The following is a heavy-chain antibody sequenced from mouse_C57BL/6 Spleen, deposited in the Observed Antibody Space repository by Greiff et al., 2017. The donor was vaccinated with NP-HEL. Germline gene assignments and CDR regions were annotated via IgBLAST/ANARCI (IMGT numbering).Heavy chain of an antibody. CDR3: TGYYGSSYRDYAMDY. V-gene: IGHV14-1*01. D-gene: IGHD1-1*01. CDR1: GFNIKDYY. J-gene: IGHJ4*01. CDR2: IDPEDGDT. Sequence: EVKLQQSGAELVRPGASVKLSCTASGFNIKDYYMHWVKQRPEQGLEWIGRIDPEDGDTEYAPKFQGKATMTADTSSNTAYLQLSSLTSEDTAVYYCTGYYGSSYRDYAMDYWGQGTSVTVSS.